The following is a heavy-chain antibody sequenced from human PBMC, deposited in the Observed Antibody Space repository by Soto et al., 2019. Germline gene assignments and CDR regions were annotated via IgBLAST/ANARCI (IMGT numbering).Heavy chain of an antibody. Sequence: QVQLVESGGAVDQPGRSLRLSCVGSGFTFSHYGMHWVRQAPGKGLEWVAVQWFDGSNKFHADSVEGRFTISRDNSQNTVYLQMNNLRADDTAVYYCARDVGDVMSTIQGHGMYVWGQGTTVTVSS. J-gene: IGHJ6*02. V-gene: IGHV3-33*01. CDR2: QWFDGSNK. D-gene: IGHD5-12*01. CDR3: ARDVGDVMSTIQGHGMYV. CDR1: GFTFSHYG.